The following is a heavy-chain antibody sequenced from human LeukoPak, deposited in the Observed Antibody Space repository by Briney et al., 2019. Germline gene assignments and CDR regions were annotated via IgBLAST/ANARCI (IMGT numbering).Heavy chain of an antibody. Sequence: ASVKVSCKASGYTFTKYGITWVRQSPGQGLEWMGWISTYNGNTNYAQKLQGRVTMTTDTSTSTAYMELRSLISDDAAVYYCARYRQGGYWGQGTPVIVSS. CDR1: GYTFTKYG. V-gene: IGHV1-18*01. J-gene: IGHJ4*02. CDR3: ARYRQGGY. CDR2: ISTYNGNT. D-gene: IGHD1-26*01.